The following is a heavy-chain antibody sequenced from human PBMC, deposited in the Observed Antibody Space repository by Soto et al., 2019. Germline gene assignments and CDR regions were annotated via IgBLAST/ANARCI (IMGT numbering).Heavy chain of an antibody. CDR1: GYTFTSYG. J-gene: IGHJ4*02. D-gene: IGHD6-13*01. V-gene: IGHV1-18*01. CDR3: ASGIAAADRPYDY. CDR2: ISAYNGNT. Sequence: ASVKVSCKASGYTFTSYGISWVRQAPGEGLEWMGWISAYNGNTNYAQKLQGRVTMIKDTSTSTAYMELRSLRSDDTAVYYCASGIAAADRPYDYWGQGTLVTVSS.